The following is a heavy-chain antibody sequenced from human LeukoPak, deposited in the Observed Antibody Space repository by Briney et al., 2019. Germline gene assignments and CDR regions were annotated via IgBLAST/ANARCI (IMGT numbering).Heavy chain of an antibody. V-gene: IGHV3-30*03. CDR3: ARVDDGSGKNWFDP. D-gene: IGHD3-22*01. CDR1: GFTFSSYA. Sequence: GGSLRLSCAASGFTFSSYAMHWVRQAPGKGLEWVAVISYDGTNKYYADSVKGRFTISRDNAKNTLFLEMNSLRAEDTAVYYCARVDDGSGKNWFDPWGQGTLVTVSS. CDR2: ISYDGTNK. J-gene: IGHJ5*02.